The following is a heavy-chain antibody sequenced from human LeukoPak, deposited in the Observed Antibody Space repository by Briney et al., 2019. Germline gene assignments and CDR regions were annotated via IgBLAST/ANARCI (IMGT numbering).Heavy chain of an antibody. J-gene: IGHJ4*02. Sequence: SGGSLRLSCAASGFTSSSYSMNWVRQAPGKGLEWVSAISGSGGSTYYADSVKGRFTISRDNSKNTLYLQMNSLRAEDTAVYYCAKSRASGAPGSYWGQGTLVTVSS. V-gene: IGHV3-23*01. D-gene: IGHD1-26*01. CDR3: AKSRASGAPGSY. CDR1: GFTSSSYS. CDR2: ISGSGGST.